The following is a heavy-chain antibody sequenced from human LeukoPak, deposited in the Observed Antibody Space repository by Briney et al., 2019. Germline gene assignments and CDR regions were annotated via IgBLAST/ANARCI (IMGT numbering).Heavy chain of an antibody. D-gene: IGHD2-21*02. CDR2: IYYSGST. V-gene: IGHV4-31*03. CDR1: GGSISSGGYY. Sequence: SETLSITCTVSGGSISSGGYYWSWIRQHPGKGLEWIGYIYYSGSTYYNPSLKSRVTISVDTSKNQFSLKLSSVTAADTAVYYCARGQTDIQDGMDVWGQGTTVTVSS. CDR3: ARGQTDIQDGMDV. J-gene: IGHJ6*02.